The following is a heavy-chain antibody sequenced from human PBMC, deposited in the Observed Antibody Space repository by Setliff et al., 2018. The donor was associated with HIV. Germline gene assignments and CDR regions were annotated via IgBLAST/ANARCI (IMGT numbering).Heavy chain of an antibody. V-gene: IGHV1-69*02. Sequence: SVKVSCKASGGTFSSYTINWVRQAPGQGLEWMGRSIPILGIGNDEQAQKFKGRVTFTADKSTSTVYMELSSLRSEDTAIYYCATQTVAVGAPGYFDSWGQGTLVTVSS. CDR3: ATQTVAVGAPGYFDS. D-gene: IGHD2-15*01. CDR1: GGTFSSYT. J-gene: IGHJ4*02. CDR2: SIPILGIG.